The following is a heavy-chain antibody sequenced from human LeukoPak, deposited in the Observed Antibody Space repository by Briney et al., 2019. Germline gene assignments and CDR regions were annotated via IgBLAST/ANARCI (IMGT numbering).Heavy chain of an antibody. D-gene: IGHD6-13*01. CDR3: AKVFAVYSTSYYDY. J-gene: IGHJ4*02. Sequence: GGSLRLSCAASGFTFSSYAMTWVRQAAGKGLEWVSAISGSGTSTYYADSVKGRITISRDNSKTTLYLQVNSLRAEDTAVYYCAKVFAVYSTSYYDYWGQGALVIVSS. V-gene: IGHV3-23*01. CDR2: ISGSGTST. CDR1: GFTFSSYA.